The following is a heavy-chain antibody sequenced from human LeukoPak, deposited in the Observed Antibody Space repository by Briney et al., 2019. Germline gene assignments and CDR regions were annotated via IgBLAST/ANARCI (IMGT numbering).Heavy chain of an antibody. D-gene: IGHD5-24*01. V-gene: IGHV1-2*02. CDR3: ARADGYSIKGYYFDY. J-gene: IGHJ4*02. CDR2: SNPNSGGT. CDR1: GYTFTGYY. Sequence: ASVKVSFKASGYTFTGYYMHWVRQAPGQGLEWMGWSNPNSGGTNYAQKFQGRVTITRDTSISTAYMELSRLRSDDTAVYYCARADGYSIKGYYFDYWGQGTLVTVSS.